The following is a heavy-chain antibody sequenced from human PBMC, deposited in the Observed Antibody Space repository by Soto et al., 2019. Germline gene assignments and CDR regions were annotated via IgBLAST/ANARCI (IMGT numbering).Heavy chain of an antibody. CDR3: AKGDNLGPKTGYAFDP. J-gene: IGHJ5*02. D-gene: IGHD5-12*01. Sequence: SQTLSLTCAISGDSVSSNSAAWNWIRQSPSRGLEWLGRTYYRSKWYNDYAVSVKSRITINPDTSKNQFSLQLNSVTPADTAVYFCAKGDNLGPKTGYAFDPWGQGIMVTVSS. CDR2: TYYRSKWYN. CDR1: GDSVSSNSAA. V-gene: IGHV6-1*01.